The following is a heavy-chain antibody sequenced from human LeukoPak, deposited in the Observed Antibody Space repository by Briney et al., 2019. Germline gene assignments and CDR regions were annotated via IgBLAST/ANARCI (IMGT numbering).Heavy chain of an antibody. V-gene: IGHV3-7*01. D-gene: IGHD4-17*01. CDR2: IKQDGSEK. J-gene: IGHJ4*02. CDR3: ARDPDYGDYVNYFDY. CDR1: GFTFSSYW. Sequence: PGGSLRLSCAASGFTFSSYWMSWVRQAPGKGLEWVANIKQDGSEKYYVDSVKGRFTISRDNAKNSLYLQVNSLRAEDTAVYYCARDPDYGDYVNYFDYWAREPWSPSPQ.